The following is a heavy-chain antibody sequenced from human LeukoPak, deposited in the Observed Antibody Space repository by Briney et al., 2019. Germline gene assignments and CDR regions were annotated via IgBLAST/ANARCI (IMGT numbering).Heavy chain of an antibody. V-gene: IGHV3-23*01. CDR2: ISGSVVTT. Sequence: PGRSLRLSCAASGFTFSNYAMSWVRQAPGKGLEWVSGISGSVVTTYYADSVKGRFTISRDNAKNSLYLQMNSLRAEDTAVYYCARLLRFFSWGYMDVWGKGTTVTVSS. D-gene: IGHD3-3*01. J-gene: IGHJ6*03. CDR1: GFTFSNYA. CDR3: ARLLRFFSWGYMDV.